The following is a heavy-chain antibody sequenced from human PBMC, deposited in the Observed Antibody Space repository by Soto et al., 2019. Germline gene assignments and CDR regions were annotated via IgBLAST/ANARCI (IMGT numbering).Heavy chain of an antibody. D-gene: IGHD1-26*01. CDR2: IYYSGST. V-gene: IGHV4-59*08. J-gene: IGHJ4*02. Sequence: SETLSLTCTVSGGSISSYYWSWIRQPPGKGVEWIGYIYYSGSTNYNPSLKSRVTISVDTSNNQFSLTLPSVTAADMAVYYCGRHSVTYYYLDYWQPVALVTAST. CDR3: GRHSVTYYYLDY. CDR1: GGSISSYY.